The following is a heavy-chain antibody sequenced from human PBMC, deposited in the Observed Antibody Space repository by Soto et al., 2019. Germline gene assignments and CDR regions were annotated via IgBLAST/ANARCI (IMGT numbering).Heavy chain of an antibody. CDR3: ARDKDRAQLGGNYYYIMDV. CDR1: GGTFSTSA. V-gene: IGHV1-69*12. Sequence: VQVVQSGAEVKKPGSSVTVSCTTSGGTFSTSAISWVRQAPGQGLEWMGGIMPIFRTADYAQKFQGRVTITADESASTAYLELSSLRSEDTAVYYCARDKDRAQLGGNYYYIMDVWGQGTTVTVTS. J-gene: IGHJ6*02. CDR2: IMPIFRTA. D-gene: IGHD3-3*02.